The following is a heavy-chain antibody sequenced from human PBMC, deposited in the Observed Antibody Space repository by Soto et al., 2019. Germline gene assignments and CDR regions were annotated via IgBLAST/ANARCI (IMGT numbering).Heavy chain of an antibody. CDR2: IYSSGST. CDR1: GDSVSSDNYY. V-gene: IGHV4-61*01. CDR3: ARVYCSSTSCFRRVGWFDP. Sequence: SETLSLTCTVSGDSVSSDNYYWTWIRQPPGKGLEWIGYIYSSGSTNYNPSLKIRVTISVDTSRNQFSLKLTSVTAADTAVYYCARVYCSSTSCFRRVGWFDPWGQGTLVTVSS. D-gene: IGHD2-2*01. J-gene: IGHJ5*02.